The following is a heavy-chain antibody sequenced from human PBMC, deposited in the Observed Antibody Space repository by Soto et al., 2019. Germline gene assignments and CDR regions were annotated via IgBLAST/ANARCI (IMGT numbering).Heavy chain of an antibody. D-gene: IGHD6-13*01. CDR2: IYPGDSDT. CDR1: GYSFTSYW. V-gene: IGHV5-51*01. Sequence: PGESLKISCKGSGYSFTSYWIGWVRQMPGKGLEWMGIIYPGDSDTRYSPSFQGQVTISADKSISTAYLQWSSLKASDTAMYYCARSGLGPIYSSTYYYMDVWGKGTTVTVSS. J-gene: IGHJ6*03. CDR3: ARSGLGPIYSSTYYYMDV.